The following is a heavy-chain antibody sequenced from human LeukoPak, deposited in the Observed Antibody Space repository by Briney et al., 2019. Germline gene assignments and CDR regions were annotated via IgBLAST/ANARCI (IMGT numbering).Heavy chain of an antibody. CDR3: ATGFYDST. J-gene: IGHJ5*02. Sequence: PGGSLRLSCAASGFTFSSYSMNWVRQAPGKGLEWVGRIRSNSDGGTIDYAAPVKGRFTLSRDDSKTTLYLQMNSLQTEDTAVYYCATGFYDSTWGQGTLVTVSS. CDR1: GFTFSSYS. D-gene: IGHD3-22*01. CDR2: IRSNSDGGTI. V-gene: IGHV3-15*07.